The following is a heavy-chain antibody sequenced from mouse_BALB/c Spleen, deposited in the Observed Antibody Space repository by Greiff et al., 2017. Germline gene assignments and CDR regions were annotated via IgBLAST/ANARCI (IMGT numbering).Heavy chain of an antibody. Sequence: VQLQQPGAELVRPGASVKLSCKASGYTFTSYWINWLKQRPGQGLEWIGNIYPSDSYTNYNQKFKDKATLTVDKSSSTAYMQLSSPTSEDSAVYYCTRGGSSSFAYWGQGTLVTVSA. D-gene: IGHD1-1*01. CDR3: TRGGSSSFAY. J-gene: IGHJ3*01. CDR1: GYTFTSYW. V-gene: IGHV1-69*02. CDR2: IYPSDSYT.